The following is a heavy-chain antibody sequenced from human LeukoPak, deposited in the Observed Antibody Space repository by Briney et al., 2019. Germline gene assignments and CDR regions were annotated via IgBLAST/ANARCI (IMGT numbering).Heavy chain of an antibody. V-gene: IGHV4-59*01. CDR3: ARHSGYSYGYAYYYYYMGV. D-gene: IGHD5-18*01. CDR2: RYYSGSN. CDR1: GGSISSYY. Sequence: SESLSLTCTVSGGSISSYYWSWIRQPPGKGLEWIGYRYYSGSNNYNTSLKSRVTISVDTSKNQFSLKLSSVTAADTAVYYCARHSGYSYGYAYYYYYMGVWGKGTTVTVFS. J-gene: IGHJ6*03.